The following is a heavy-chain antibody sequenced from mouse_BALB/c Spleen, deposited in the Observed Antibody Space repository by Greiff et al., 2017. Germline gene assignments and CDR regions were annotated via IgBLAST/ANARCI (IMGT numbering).Heavy chain of an antibody. CDR3: TRDWDWYFDV. CDR2: IDPETGGT. J-gene: IGHJ1*01. V-gene: IGHV1-15*01. Sequence: VQLQQSGAELVRPGASVTLSCKASGYTFTDYEMHWVKQTPVHGLEWIGAIDPETGGTAYNQKFKGKATLTADKSSSTAYMELRSLTSEDSAVYYCTRDWDWYFDVWGAGTTVTVSS. CDR1: GYTFTDYE.